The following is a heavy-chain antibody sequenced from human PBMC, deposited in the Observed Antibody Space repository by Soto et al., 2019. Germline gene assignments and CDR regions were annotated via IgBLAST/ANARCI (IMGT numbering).Heavy chain of an antibody. V-gene: IGHV4-31*03. J-gene: IGHJ3*02. CDR3: ARDGGERIAAAANAFDI. CDR1: GGSISSGSYY. D-gene: IGHD6-13*01. CDR2: IYSSGNT. Sequence: QVQLQESGPGLVKPSQTLSLTCTVSGGSISSGSYYWSWIRQRPGKGLECIGYIYSSGNTYYSPSLKSRVTISVDTSKNQFSLRLSSVTAAETAVYYCARDGGERIAAAANAFDIWGQGAMVTVSS.